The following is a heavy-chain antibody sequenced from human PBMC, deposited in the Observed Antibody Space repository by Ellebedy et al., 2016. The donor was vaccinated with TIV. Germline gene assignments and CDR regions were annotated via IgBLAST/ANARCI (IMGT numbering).Heavy chain of an antibody. D-gene: IGHD5-24*01. CDR1: GFSFSDHS. V-gene: IGHV3-74*01. CDR3: VRDQMGSSYPFDY. J-gene: IGHJ4*02. Sequence: GESLKISXAASGFSFSDHSMHWVRQAPGKGLVWVSRIHSDGRTTSYADSVKGRFTISRDSAKNMLYLQMNSLRAEDTAVFYCVRDQMGSSYPFDYWGQGTRVTVSP. CDR2: IHSDGRTT.